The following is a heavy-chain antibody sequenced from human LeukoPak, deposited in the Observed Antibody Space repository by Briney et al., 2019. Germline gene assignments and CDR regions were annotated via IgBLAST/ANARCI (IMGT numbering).Heavy chain of an antibody. J-gene: IGHJ4*02. Sequence: GGSLRLSCAASGFTFSSYGMHWVRQAPGKGLEWVAFIGYDGSNKYYADSVKGRFTISRDNSKNTLYLQMDILRVEDTAVYYCAKGDDIVVDYWGQGTLVTVSS. CDR1: GFTFSSYG. CDR3: AKGDDIVVDY. CDR2: IGYDGSNK. D-gene: IGHD2-15*01. V-gene: IGHV3-30*02.